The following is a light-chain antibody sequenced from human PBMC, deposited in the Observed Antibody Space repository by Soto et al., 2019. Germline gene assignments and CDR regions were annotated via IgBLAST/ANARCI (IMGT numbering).Light chain of an antibody. CDR2: GAS. CDR3: QQYGSSPYT. V-gene: IGKV3-20*01. Sequence: DIVLTQSPGTLSLSPGERVTLSCRASQSVSSNYLAWYQQKPGQAPRLLIYGASVRATGIPDRFSGSGSGTDFTLTISRLEPEDFAVYYCQQYGSSPYTFGQGTKVDIK. J-gene: IGKJ2*01. CDR1: QSVSSNY.